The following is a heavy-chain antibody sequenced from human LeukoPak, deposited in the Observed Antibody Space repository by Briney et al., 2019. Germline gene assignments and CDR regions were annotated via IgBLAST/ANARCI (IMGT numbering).Heavy chain of an antibody. CDR1: GYTFTGYY. CDR2: INPNSGDT. D-gene: IGHD3-3*01. CDR3: ARGAVFGGNWFDP. Sequence: ASVKVSCKAFGYTFTGYYIHWVRQAPGQGLEWMGWINPNSGDTNYAQKFQGRVTMTRDTSISTVYMELSRLRFGDTAVYYCARGAVFGGNWFDPWGPGTLVTVSS. J-gene: IGHJ5*02. V-gene: IGHV1-2*02.